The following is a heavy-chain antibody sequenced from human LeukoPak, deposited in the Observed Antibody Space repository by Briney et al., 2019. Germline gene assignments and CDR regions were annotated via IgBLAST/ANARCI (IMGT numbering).Heavy chain of an antibody. D-gene: IGHD3-9*01. Sequence: GGSLRLSCAASGFTFSNYGMHWARQAPGKGLEWVANIKQDGSEKYYVDSVKGRFTISRDNAKNSLYLQMNSLRAEDTAVYYCASGRYFDWSAPDYWGQGTLVTVSS. V-gene: IGHV3-7*01. CDR1: GFTFSNYG. CDR3: ASGRYFDWSAPDY. J-gene: IGHJ4*02. CDR2: IKQDGSEK.